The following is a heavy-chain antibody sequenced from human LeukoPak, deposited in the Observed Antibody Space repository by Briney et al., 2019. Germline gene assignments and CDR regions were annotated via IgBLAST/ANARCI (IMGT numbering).Heavy chain of an antibody. CDR2: IISDGSTT. Sequence: GGSLRLSCAASGFIFSDYEMYWVRQAPGKGLVWVSRIISDGSTTNYADSVKDRFTISRDNAKNTVYLQMNSLRAEDTAVYYCARGNYGFDYWGREPWSPSPQ. D-gene: IGHD3-10*01. CDR1: GFIFSDYE. CDR3: ARGNYGFDY. V-gene: IGHV3-74*01. J-gene: IGHJ4*02.